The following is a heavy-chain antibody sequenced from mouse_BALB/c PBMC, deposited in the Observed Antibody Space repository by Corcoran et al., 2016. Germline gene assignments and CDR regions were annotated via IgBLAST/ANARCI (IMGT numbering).Heavy chain of an antibody. CDR1: GYNIKDTY. V-gene: IGHV14-3*02. J-gene: IGHJ1*01. CDR3: ARWDWYFDV. Sequence: EVQLQQSGAELVKPGASVKLSCTASGYNIKDTYMHWVKQRPEQGLEWIGRIDPANGNTKYDPKFQGKATITADTSSNTAYLQLSSLTSEDTAVYYCARWDWYFDVWGAGTTVTVSS. CDR2: IDPANGNT.